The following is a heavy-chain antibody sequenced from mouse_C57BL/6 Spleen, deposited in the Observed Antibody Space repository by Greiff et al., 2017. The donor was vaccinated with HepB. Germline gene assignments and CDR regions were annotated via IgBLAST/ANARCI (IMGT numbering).Heavy chain of an antibody. CDR1: GFTFSDYG. J-gene: IGHJ3*01. V-gene: IGHV5-17*01. CDR2: ISSGSSTI. Sequence: VQLQQSGGGLVKPGGSLKLSCAASGFTFSDYGMHWVRQAPEKGLEWVAYISSGSSTIYYADTVKGRFTISRDNAKNTLFLQMTSLRSEDTAMYYCARSGDGYWFAYWGQGTLVTVSA. D-gene: IGHD2-3*01. CDR3: ARSGDGYWFAY.